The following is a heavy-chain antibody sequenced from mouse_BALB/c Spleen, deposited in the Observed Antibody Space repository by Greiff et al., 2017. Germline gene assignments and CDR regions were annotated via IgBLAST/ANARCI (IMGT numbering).Heavy chain of an antibody. Sequence: EVQGVESGGGLVKPGGSLKLSCAASGFTFSSYTMSWVRQTPEKRLEWVATISSGGSYTYYPDSVKGRFTISRDNAKNTLYLQMSSLKSEDTAMYYCTREDYGSSFYWYFDVWGAGTTVTVSS. CDR2: ISSGGSYT. CDR3: TREDYGSSFYWYFDV. V-gene: IGHV5-6-4*01. D-gene: IGHD1-1*01. CDR1: GFTFSSYT. J-gene: IGHJ1*01.